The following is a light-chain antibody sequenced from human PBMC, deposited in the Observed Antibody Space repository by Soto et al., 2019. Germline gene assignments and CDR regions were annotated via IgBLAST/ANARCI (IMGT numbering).Light chain of an antibody. CDR2: GNS. Sequence: QSALTQPPSVSGAPGQRVTISCTGSSSNIGAGYDVHWYQQLPGTAPKLLIYGNSNRPSGVPDRFSGSKSGTSASLVITGLQAEDEADYYCHSYDSSLSGVVFGGGTKLTVL. CDR1: SSNIGAGYD. V-gene: IGLV1-40*01. J-gene: IGLJ2*01. CDR3: HSYDSSLSGVV.